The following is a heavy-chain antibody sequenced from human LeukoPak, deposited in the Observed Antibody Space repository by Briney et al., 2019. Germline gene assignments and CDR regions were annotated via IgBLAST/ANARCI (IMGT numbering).Heavy chain of an antibody. J-gene: IGHJ4*02. D-gene: IGHD3-10*01. CDR3: ARDFRFAFDN. Sequence: GGSLRLSCSASGFLFNDYSMNWVRQAPGKGLEWISYIGIDSGNTHFADSVRGRFVISADRATNSVYLHMTRLRVDDTAVYYCARDFRFAFDNWGQGTLVTVPS. CDR1: GFLFNDYS. V-gene: IGHV3-48*01. CDR2: IGIDSGNT.